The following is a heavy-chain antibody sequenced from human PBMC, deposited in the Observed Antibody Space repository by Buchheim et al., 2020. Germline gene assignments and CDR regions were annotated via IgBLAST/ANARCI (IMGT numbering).Heavy chain of an antibody. CDR1: GGTFSSYT. Sequence: QVQLVQSGAEVKKPGSSVKVSCKASGGTFSSYTISWVRQAPGQGLEWMGRIIPILGIANYAQKFQGRVTITADKSTSTAYMELSSLRSEDTAVYYCARSHYYGSGSSYNWFDPWGQGTL. J-gene: IGHJ5*02. CDR3: ARSHYYGSGSSYNWFDP. D-gene: IGHD3-10*01. CDR2: IIPILGIA. V-gene: IGHV1-69*02.